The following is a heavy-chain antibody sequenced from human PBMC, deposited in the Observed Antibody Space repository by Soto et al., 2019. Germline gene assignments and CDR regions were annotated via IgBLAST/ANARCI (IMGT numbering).Heavy chain of an antibody. Sequence: SETLSLTCTVSGDSVTNYFCSWMRQPPGKGLEWIGHMYHGGRTNYSPSLKSRVTMSLDSSKNQFSLNLSSVTAADTAVYFCARDPGYCTNGVCPIFDFWGQGVLVTVS. CDR2: MYHGGRT. CDR1: GDSVTNYF. D-gene: IGHD2-8*01. V-gene: IGHV4-59*02. J-gene: IGHJ4*02. CDR3: ARDPGYCTNGVCPIFDF.